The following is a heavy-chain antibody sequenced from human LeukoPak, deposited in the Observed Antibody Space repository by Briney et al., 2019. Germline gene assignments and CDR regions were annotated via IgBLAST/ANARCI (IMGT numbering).Heavy chain of an antibody. V-gene: IGHV3-30*03. CDR2: ISYDGSNK. CDR3: ARDLLRYYYNSSGYSYYFDY. Sequence: GGSLRLSCAASGFTFSSYGMHWVRQAPGKGLEWVAVISYDGSNKYYADSVKGRFTISRDNSKNTLYLQMNSLRAEDTAVYYCARDLLRYYYNSSGYSYYFDYWGQGTLVTVSS. D-gene: IGHD3-22*01. J-gene: IGHJ4*02. CDR1: GFTFSSYG.